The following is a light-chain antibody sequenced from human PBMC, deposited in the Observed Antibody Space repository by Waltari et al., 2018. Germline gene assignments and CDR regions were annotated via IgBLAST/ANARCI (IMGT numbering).Light chain of an antibody. CDR3: CSYAGSDTFHYV. CDR1: DNEVGRYTL. V-gene: IGLV2-23*02. Sequence: HSALTQPASVSGSPGQSITISCTGSDNEVGRYTLVSWYQHPPGKAPKLIIYEINKRPSGVSNRFSGSKSGNTASLTISGLQIEDEADYHCCSYAGSDTFHYVFGSGTQVTVL. CDR2: EIN. J-gene: IGLJ1*01.